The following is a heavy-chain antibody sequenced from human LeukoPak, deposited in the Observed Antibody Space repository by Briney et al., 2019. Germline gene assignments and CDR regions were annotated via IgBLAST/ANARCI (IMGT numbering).Heavy chain of an antibody. CDR2: ISSSSSYI. CDR3: ARDQMRPNYDFWSGPWGRAYYFDY. J-gene: IGHJ4*02. CDR1: GFTFSSYS. D-gene: IGHD3-3*01. Sequence: PGGSLRLSCAASGFTFSSYSMNWVRQAPGKGLEWVSSISSSSSYIYYADSVKGRFTISRDNAKNSLNLQMNSLRAEDTAVYYCARDQMRPNYDFWSGPWGRAYYFDYWGQGTLVTVSS. V-gene: IGHV3-21*01.